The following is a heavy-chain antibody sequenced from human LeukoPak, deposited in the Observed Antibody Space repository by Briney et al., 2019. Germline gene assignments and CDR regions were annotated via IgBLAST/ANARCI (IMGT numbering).Heavy chain of an antibody. CDR1: GGSISSSSYY. CDR3: ARTGYSSSWPYY. V-gene: IGHV4-39*01. CDR2: IYYSGST. Sequence: SETLSLTCTVSGGSISSSSYYWGWIRQPPGKGLEWIGSIYYSGSTYYNPSLKSRVTISVDTSKNQFSLKLSSVTAADTAVYYCARTGYSSSWPYYWGQGTLVTVSS. D-gene: IGHD6-13*01. J-gene: IGHJ4*02.